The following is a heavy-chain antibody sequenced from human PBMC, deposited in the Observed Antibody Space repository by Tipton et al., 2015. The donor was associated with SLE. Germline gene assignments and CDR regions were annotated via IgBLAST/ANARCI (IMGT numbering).Heavy chain of an antibody. CDR2: IYPSGTT. CDR3: ARVKRGSTSGSPTPHIDF. J-gene: IGHJ4*02. D-gene: IGHD3-10*01. Sequence: TLSLTCTFSGASVSRGSYYWGWVRQSPGQGLEYIGSIYPSGTTYYNPSLKSRVTISMNIFNNQFSLQLSSVTAADTAVYYCARVKRGSTSGSPTPHIDFWGPGTLVTVSS. CDR1: GASVSRGSYY. V-gene: IGHV4-39*07.